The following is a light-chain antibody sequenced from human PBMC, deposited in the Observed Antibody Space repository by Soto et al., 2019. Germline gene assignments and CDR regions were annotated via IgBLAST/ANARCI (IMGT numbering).Light chain of an antibody. CDR2: GAS. V-gene: IGKV3-20*01. J-gene: IGKJ4*01. CDR1: QRVSSSY. Sequence: EVVLTQSPGTLSLSQGERATLSCRASQRVSSSYLAWYQKKPGQAPRLLIYGASSRATGIPDRFSGRGSGTDFSLTISRLEPEDFAVYYCQQYGDSPTFGGGTKVDIK. CDR3: QQYGDSPT.